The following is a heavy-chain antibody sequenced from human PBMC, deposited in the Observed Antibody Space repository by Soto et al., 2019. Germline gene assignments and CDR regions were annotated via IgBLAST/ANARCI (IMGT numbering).Heavy chain of an antibody. V-gene: IGHV3-15*07. CDR2: IRSKVDGGTT. CDR3: TARGS. Sequence: EAQLVESGGGLVKPGGSLRLSCSGSYFTFTTAWMPWVRQAPGKGLEWVGRIRSKVDGGTTDYAAPVKGRFFISRDDSKDTLYLQMNNLEIDDTAVYYCTARGSWGQGTLVTVSS. J-gene: IGHJ4*02. CDR1: YFTFTTAW. D-gene: IGHD3-10*01.